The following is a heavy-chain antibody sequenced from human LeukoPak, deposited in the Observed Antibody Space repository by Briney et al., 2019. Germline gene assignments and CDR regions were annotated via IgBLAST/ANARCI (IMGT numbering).Heavy chain of an antibody. Sequence: PGGSLRLSCAASGFTFSRYWMNWVRQAPGRGLEWVANIKQDGSAQNYVDSVKGRFTISRDNAGNSLYLQMNSLRAEDTAVYYCAMGSPDEPLDYWGQGTLVTVSS. CDR3: AMGSPDEPLDY. V-gene: IGHV3-7*01. D-gene: IGHD1-26*01. J-gene: IGHJ4*02. CDR1: GFTFSRYW. CDR2: IKQDGSAQ.